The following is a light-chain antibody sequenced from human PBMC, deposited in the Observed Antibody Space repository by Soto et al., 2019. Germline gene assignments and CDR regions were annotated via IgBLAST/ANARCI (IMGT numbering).Light chain of an antibody. CDR3: HQFGSSSLAFT. CDR1: QSVSTRY. V-gene: IGKV3-20*01. J-gene: IGKJ2*01. CDR2: GAS. Sequence: ESMLTQSPGTLSLSPGERATLSCRASQSVSTRYLAWYQQKPGQAPRLLIYGASIRAAGIPDWFSGSGSGTDFTLTISRLEPEDFAVYYCHQFGSSSLAFTFGQGTKLEI.